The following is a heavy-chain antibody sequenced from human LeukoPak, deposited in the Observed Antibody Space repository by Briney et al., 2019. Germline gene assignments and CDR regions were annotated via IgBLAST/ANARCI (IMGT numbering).Heavy chain of an antibody. V-gene: IGHV3-66*01. J-gene: IGHJ4*02. CDR2: IYGRGRT. CDR1: GFTFSSYW. CDR3: ARDSSVANNYYFDY. Sequence: GGSLRLSCAASGFTFSSYWMSWVRQAPGKGLEWVSLIYGRGRTFYTDSVKGRFTISRDNSNNTLYLQMNSLRAEDTAVYFCARDSSVANNYYFDYWGQGTLVTVSS. D-gene: IGHD1/OR15-1a*01.